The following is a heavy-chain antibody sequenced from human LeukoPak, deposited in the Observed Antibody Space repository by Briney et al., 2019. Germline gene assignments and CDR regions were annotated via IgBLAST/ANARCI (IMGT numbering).Heavy chain of an antibody. D-gene: IGHD2/OR15-2a*01. CDR3: ARGFLYYYYMDV. J-gene: IGHJ6*03. CDR2: IYYSGST. Sequence: SETLSLTCTVSGGSISSSSYYWGWIRQPPGKGLEWIGSIYYSGSTYYNPSLKSRVTISVDTSKNQFSLKLSSVTAADTAVYYCARGFLYYYYMDVWGKGTTVTVSS. V-gene: IGHV4-39*07. CDR1: GGSISSSSYY.